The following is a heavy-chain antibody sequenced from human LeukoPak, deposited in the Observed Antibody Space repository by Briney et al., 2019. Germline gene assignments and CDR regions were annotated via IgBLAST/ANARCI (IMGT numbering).Heavy chain of an antibody. V-gene: IGHV4-59*01. D-gene: IGHD5-18*01. Sequence: SETLSLTCTVSGGSISSYYWSRIRQPPGKGLEWIGYICYSGSTNYNPSLKSRVTISVDTSKNQFSLKLSSVTAADTAVYYCARTTEGGYTYDYFYYYYMDVWGKGTTVTISS. J-gene: IGHJ6*03. CDR1: GGSISSYY. CDR2: ICYSGST. CDR3: ARTTEGGYTYDYFYYYYMDV.